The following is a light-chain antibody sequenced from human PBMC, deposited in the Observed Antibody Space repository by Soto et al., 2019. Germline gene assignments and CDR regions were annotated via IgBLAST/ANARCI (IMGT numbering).Light chain of an antibody. V-gene: IGKV1-39*01. CDR1: QSISSY. Sequence: DIQMTQSPSSLSASVGDRVTITCRASQSISSYLNWYQQKPWKAPKLLIYAASSLQSGVPSRFSGSGSGTDFTLTISRLQTEDFATYYCKQRYRTPRTFGPGTKVDIK. J-gene: IGKJ3*01. CDR2: AAS. CDR3: KQRYRTPRT.